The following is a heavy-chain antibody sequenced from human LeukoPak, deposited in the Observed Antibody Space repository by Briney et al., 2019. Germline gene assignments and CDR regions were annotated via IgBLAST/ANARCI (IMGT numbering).Heavy chain of an antibody. D-gene: IGHD1-1*01. J-gene: IGHJ3*02. CDR2: IYYSGST. CDR3: ARDNSKRGDAFDI. CDR1: GGSISSYY. Sequence: SETLSLTCSVSGGSISSYYWSWIRQPPGKGLEWIGCIYYSGSTNYNPSLKSLVTIAVDTSKNQSSLKLTSVTAADTAVYYCARDNSKRGDAFDIWGQGTMVTVPS. V-gene: IGHV4-59*01.